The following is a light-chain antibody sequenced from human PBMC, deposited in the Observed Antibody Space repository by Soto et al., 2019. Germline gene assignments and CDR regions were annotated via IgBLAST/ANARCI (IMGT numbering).Light chain of an antibody. CDR1: QSAGNF. J-gene: IGKJ5*01. Sequence: EIVLTQSPGTLSLSPGATASLSCRASQSAGNFLAWYPQHPGQAPRLLIYYISTRATGIPARFSGSGSGTEFTLTINSLQSEDSAVYYCQQHNQWPITFGQGTRLEIK. V-gene: IGKV3D-15*01. CDR3: QQHNQWPIT. CDR2: YIS.